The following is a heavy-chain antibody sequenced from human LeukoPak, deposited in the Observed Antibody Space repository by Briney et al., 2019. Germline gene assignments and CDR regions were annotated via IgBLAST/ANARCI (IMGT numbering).Heavy chain of an antibody. CDR1: GFTFSNYW. CDR3: ATSGWLTNYFDY. Sequence: GGSLRLSCAASGFTFSNYWMRWVRQAPGKGLVWVSRISSDGSSISYADSVKGRFTISRDNAKNTLYLQMNSLGAEDTAVYYCATSGWLTNYFDYWGQGILVTVSS. CDR2: ISSDGSSI. J-gene: IGHJ4*02. D-gene: IGHD6-19*01. V-gene: IGHV3-74*01.